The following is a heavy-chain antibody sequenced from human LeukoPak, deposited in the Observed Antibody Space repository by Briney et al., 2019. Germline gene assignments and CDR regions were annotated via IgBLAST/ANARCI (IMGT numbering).Heavy chain of an antibody. Sequence: SETLSLTCTVSGGSISSSSYYWGWIRQPPGKGLEWIGSIYYSGSTYYNPSLKSRVTISVDTSKNQFSLKLSSVTAADTAVYYCARQYYDFWSGYWEYYYYGMDVWGQGTTVTVSS. D-gene: IGHD3-3*01. V-gene: IGHV4-39*01. CDR1: GGSISSSSYY. CDR2: IYYSGST. J-gene: IGHJ6*02. CDR3: ARQYYDFWSGYWEYYYYGMDV.